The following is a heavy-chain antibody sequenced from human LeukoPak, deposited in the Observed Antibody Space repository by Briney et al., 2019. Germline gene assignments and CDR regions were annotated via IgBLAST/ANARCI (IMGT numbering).Heavy chain of an antibody. D-gene: IGHD3-10*01. Sequence: GGSLRLSCAASGFTFDDYGMSWVRQAPGKGLEWVSGINWNGGSTGYADSVKGRFTISRDNAKSSLYLQMNSLRAEDTALYHCARDLKVTWFGDSMDVWGQGTTVTVSS. CDR2: INWNGGST. J-gene: IGHJ6*02. CDR3: ARDLKVTWFGDSMDV. V-gene: IGHV3-20*01. CDR1: GFTFDDYG.